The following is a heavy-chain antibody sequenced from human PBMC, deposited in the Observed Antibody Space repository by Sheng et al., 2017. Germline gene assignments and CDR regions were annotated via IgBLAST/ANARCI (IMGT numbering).Heavy chain of an antibody. V-gene: IGHV3-30*02. Sequence: QVQLVESGGGVVQPGGSLRLSCAASGFTFSSYGMHWVRQAPGKGLEWVAFIRYDGSNKYYADSVKGRFTISRDNSKNTLYLQMNSLRAEDTAVYYCAKSPHYGSGVCYMDVWGKGTTVTVSS. D-gene: IGHD3-10*01. CDR3: AKSPHYGSGVCYMDV. CDR2: IRYDGSNK. J-gene: IGHJ6*03. CDR1: GFTFSSYG.